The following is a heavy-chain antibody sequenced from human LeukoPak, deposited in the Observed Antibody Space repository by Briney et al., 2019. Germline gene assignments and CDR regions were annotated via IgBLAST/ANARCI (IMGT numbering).Heavy chain of an antibody. CDR1: GGSISSSSYY. CDR3: ASLPGYCSSTSCWGSDYYYYYMDV. D-gene: IGHD2-2*01. V-gene: IGHV4-39*01. J-gene: IGHJ6*03. Sequence: PSETLSLTCTVSGGSISSSSYYWGWIRQPPGKGLEWIGSIYYSGSTYCNPSLKSRVTISVDTSKNQFSLKLRSVTAADTAVYYCASLPGYCSSTSCWGSDYYYYYMDVWGKGTTVTVSS. CDR2: IYYSGST.